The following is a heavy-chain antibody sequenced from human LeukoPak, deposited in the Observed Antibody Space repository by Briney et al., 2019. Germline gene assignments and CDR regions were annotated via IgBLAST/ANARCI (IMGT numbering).Heavy chain of an antibody. J-gene: IGHJ4*02. CDR3: ARDRESGSYYEGSDY. V-gene: IGHV1-69*05. CDR2: IIPIFGTA. CDR1: GGTFSSYA. D-gene: IGHD1-26*01. Sequence: ASVKVSCKASGGTFSSYAISWVRQAPGQGLEWMGRIIPIFGTANYAQKFQGRVTITTDESTSTAYMELSSLRSEDTAVYYCARDRESGSYYEGSDYWGQGTLVTASS.